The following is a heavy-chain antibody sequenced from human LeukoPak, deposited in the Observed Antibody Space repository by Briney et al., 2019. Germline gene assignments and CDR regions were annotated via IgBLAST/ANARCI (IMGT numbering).Heavy chain of an antibody. J-gene: IGHJ4*02. D-gene: IGHD4-17*01. CDR1: GGSISSHY. CDR3: ARGTVTRIFDY. CDR2: IYYSGST. Sequence: SETLSLTCTVSGGSISSHYCSWIRQPPGKGLEWIGYIYYSGSTYYNPSLKSRVTISVDTSKNQFSLKLSSVTAADTAVYYCARGTVTRIFDYWGQGTLVTVSS. V-gene: IGHV4-59*11.